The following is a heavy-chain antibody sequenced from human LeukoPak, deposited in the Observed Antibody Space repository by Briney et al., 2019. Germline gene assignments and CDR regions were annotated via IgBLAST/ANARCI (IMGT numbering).Heavy chain of an antibody. CDR3: ASEGDASSGYTLGWFDP. D-gene: IGHD3-22*01. J-gene: IGHJ5*02. CDR2: INTNTGNP. CDR1: GYTFTSYA. V-gene: IGHV7-4-1*02. Sequence: ASVKVSCKASGYTFTSYAMNWVRHAPGQGLEWMGWINTNTGNPTYAQGFTGRFVFSLDTSVSTAYLQISSLKAEDTAVYYCASEGDASSGYTLGWFDPWGQGTLVTVSS.